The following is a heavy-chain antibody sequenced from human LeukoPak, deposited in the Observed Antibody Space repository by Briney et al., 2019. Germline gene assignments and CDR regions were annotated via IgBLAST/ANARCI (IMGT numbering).Heavy chain of an antibody. CDR3: ARDRAVTQVWVEFDS. Sequence: GGSLTLSCVASGLTFSNYNMHWVRQAPGKGLEWVAVIWHDGNYKYYADSVKGRFTISRDNSKNTVYLQMNRLRVEDTAVYFCARDRAVTQVWVEFDSWGQGTLVTVSS. CDR2: IWHDGNYK. CDR1: GLTFSNYN. V-gene: IGHV3-33*01. D-gene: IGHD3-16*01. J-gene: IGHJ5*01.